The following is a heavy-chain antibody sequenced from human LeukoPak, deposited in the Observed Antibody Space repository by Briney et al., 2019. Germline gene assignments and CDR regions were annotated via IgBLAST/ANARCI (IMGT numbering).Heavy chain of an antibody. V-gene: IGHV3-30*04. Sequence: GGSLRLSCAASGFTFSSYAMHWVSQAPGMGLEWVAVISYDGSNKYYADSVKGRFTISRDNSKNTLYLQMNSLRAEDTAVYYCARPPPPIAAAGTYFDFWGQGTLVTVSS. CDR2: ISYDGSNK. D-gene: IGHD6-13*01. CDR1: GFTFSSYA. J-gene: IGHJ4*02. CDR3: ARPPPPIAAAGTYFDF.